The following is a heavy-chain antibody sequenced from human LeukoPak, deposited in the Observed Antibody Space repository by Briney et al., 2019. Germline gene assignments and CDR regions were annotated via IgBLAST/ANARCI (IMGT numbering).Heavy chain of an antibody. Sequence: GGSLRLSCAASGFTFSSYGMHWVRQAPGKGLEWVAVISYDGSNKYYADSVKGRFTISRDNSKNTLYLQMNRLRAEDTAVYYCSKDRNVDTAMVTDYWGQGTLVTVSS. CDR1: GFTFSSYG. V-gene: IGHV3-30*18. CDR2: ISYDGSNK. J-gene: IGHJ4*02. D-gene: IGHD5-18*01. CDR3: SKDRNVDTAMVTDY.